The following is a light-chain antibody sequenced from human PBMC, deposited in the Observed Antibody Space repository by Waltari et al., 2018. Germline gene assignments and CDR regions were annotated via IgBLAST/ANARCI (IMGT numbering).Light chain of an antibody. CDR1: QVITRW. V-gene: IGKV1D-16*01. J-gene: IGKJ2*01. CDR2: TIS. Sequence: DIEMTQSPSSLSASVGDRVTITCRASQVITRWLAWYQQKPGKAPKSLISTISTLQTGVPSRFSGSGSGTHFTFTISNLQPEDIATYYCQRHDNLSYTFGQGTKLVIK. CDR3: QRHDNLSYT.